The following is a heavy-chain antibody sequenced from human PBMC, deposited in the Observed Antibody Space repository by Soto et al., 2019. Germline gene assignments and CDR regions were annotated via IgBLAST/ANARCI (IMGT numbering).Heavy chain of an antibody. CDR2: IYYSGST. CDR3: ARNPYDYIWGSYRPYFDY. J-gene: IGHJ4*02. D-gene: IGHD3-16*02. CDR1: GGSIRSYY. Sequence: SATLSLTCTVSGGSIRSYYWSWIRQPPGKGLEWIGYIYYSGSTNYNPSLKSRVTISVDTSKNQFSLKLSPVTAADTAVYYCARNPYDYIWGSYRPYFDYWGQGTLVTVSS. V-gene: IGHV4-59*01.